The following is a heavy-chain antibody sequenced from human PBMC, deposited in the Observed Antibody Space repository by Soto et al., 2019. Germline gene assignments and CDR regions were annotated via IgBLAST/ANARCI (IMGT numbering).Heavy chain of an antibody. CDR3: ASSSSGWAYYYYYGMDV. CDR1: GGTFSSYA. CDR2: IIPIFGTA. V-gene: IGHV1-69*01. D-gene: IGHD6-19*01. J-gene: IGHJ6*02. Sequence: QVQLVQSGAEVKKPGSSVKVSCKASGGTFSSYAISWVRQAPGQGLEWMGGIIPIFGTANYAQKFQGRVTITADESTSTAYMELSSLRSEDTAVYYCASSSSGWAYYYYYGMDVWGQGTTVTVSS.